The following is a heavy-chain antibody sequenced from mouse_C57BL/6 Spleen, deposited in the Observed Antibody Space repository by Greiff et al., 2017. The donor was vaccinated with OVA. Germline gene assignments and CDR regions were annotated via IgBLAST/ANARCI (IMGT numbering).Heavy chain of an antibody. CDR2: IYPRSGNT. J-gene: IGHJ2*01. Sequence: VQLQQSGAELARPGASVKLSCKASGYTFTSYGISWVKQRTGQGLEWIGEIYPRSGNTYYNEKFKGKATLTADKSSSTAYMELRSLTSEDSAVDFCAREGVTTVVAHFDYWGQGTTLTVSS. V-gene: IGHV1-81*01. CDR3: AREGVTTVVAHFDY. CDR1: GYTFTSYG. D-gene: IGHD1-1*01.